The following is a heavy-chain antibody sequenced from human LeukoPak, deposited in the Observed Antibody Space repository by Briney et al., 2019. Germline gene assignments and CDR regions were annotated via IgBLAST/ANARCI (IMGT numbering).Heavy chain of an antibody. D-gene: IGHD6-13*01. Sequence: PSETLSLTCAVYGGSFSGYYWSWIRQPPGKGLEWIGEINHSGSTNYNPSHKSRVTISVDTSKNQFSLKLSSVTAADTAVYYCARGHSSSWYRYWGQGTLVTVSS. J-gene: IGHJ4*02. CDR2: INHSGST. CDR3: ARGHSSSWYRY. V-gene: IGHV4-34*01. CDR1: GGSFSGYY.